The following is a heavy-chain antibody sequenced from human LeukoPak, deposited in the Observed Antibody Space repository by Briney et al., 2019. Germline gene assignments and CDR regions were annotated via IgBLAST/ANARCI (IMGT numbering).Heavy chain of an antibody. CDR1: GGSISSSSYY. D-gene: IGHD3-22*01. CDR3: LTYDSSGYNFDGFDI. CDR2: IFYSGST. V-gene: IGHV4-39*01. Sequence: SETLSLTCTVSGGSISSSSYYWGWIRQPPGKGLEWIGSIFYSGSTYYNPSLKSRVTISVDTSKNQFSLKLSSLTAADTAVYYCLTYDSSGYNFDGFDIWGQGTMVTVSS. J-gene: IGHJ3*02.